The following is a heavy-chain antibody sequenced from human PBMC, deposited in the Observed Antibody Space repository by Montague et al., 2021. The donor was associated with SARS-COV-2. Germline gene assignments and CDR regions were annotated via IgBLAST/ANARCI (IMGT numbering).Heavy chain of an antibody. D-gene: IGHD3-3*01. V-gene: IGHV4-34*01. CDR3: ARGQGTFSGWLIFTPAAGPLDV. Sequence: SETLSLTCAVYSGSVSDYYWTWVRQPPGKGLEWIGEINHTGSASYNPSLKSRVTLSKDTSKNQFSLKLQSLTAADTAVYYCARGQGTFSGWLIFTPAAGPLDVWGQGTLVTVSS. CDR2: INHTGSA. J-gene: IGHJ3*01. CDR1: SGSVSDYY.